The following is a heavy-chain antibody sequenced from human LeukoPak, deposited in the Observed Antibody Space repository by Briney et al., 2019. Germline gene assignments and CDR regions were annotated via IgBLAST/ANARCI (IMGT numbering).Heavy chain of an antibody. J-gene: IGHJ4*02. V-gene: IGHV3-23*01. CDR3: AKTLGCCSGASCYAYYFDY. D-gene: IGHD2-15*01. CDR1: GFTFYSYG. CDR2: ISGSGSST. Sequence: GGSLRLSCAASGFTFYSYGMSWVRQAPGKGLEWVSGISGSGSSTYYADSVKGRFTISRDNSKNTLYLQMNSLRAEDTALYYCAKTLGCCSGASCYAYYFDYWGQGTLVTVSS.